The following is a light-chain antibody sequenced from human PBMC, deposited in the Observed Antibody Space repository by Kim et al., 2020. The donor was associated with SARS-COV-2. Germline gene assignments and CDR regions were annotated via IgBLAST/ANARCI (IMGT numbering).Light chain of an antibody. V-gene: IGLV3-1*01. CDR2: QDS. CDR1: KLGDKY. Sequence: SYELTQPPSVSVSPGQTASITCSGDKLGDKYACWYQQKPGQSPVLVIYQDSKRPSGXPERFSGSNSGNXATLTISGTXAMXEADYYCQAWDSSLNYVFGT. J-gene: IGLJ1*01. CDR3: QAWDSSLNYV.